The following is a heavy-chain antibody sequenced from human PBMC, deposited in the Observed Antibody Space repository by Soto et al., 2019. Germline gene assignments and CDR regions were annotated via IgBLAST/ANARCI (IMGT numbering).Heavy chain of an antibody. V-gene: IGHV4-30-2*05. CDR1: GGSFSGYY. D-gene: IGHD3-10*01. J-gene: IGHJ4*02. CDR3: ARAQGSGFLVS. Sequence: TLSLTCAVYGGSFSGYYWSWIRQPPGKGLEWIGYIYYSGSTYYNPSLKSRVTISVDTSKNQFSLKLSSVTAADTAVYYCARAQGSGFLVSWGQGTLVTVSS. CDR2: IYYSGST.